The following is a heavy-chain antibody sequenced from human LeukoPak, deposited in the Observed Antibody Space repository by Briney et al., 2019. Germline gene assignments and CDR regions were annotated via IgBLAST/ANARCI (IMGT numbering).Heavy chain of an antibody. Sequence: GRSLRFSCAASGFTFSSYGMHWVRQAPGKGLEWVAVISYDGSNRYYADSVKGRFTISRDNSKNTLYLQMNSLRAEDTAVYYCAKDLEVIIAVASPTFYYYGMDVWGQGTTVTVSS. J-gene: IGHJ6*02. CDR1: GFTFSSYG. CDR3: AKDLEVIIAVASPTFYYYGMDV. V-gene: IGHV3-30*18. CDR2: ISYDGSNR. D-gene: IGHD6-19*01.